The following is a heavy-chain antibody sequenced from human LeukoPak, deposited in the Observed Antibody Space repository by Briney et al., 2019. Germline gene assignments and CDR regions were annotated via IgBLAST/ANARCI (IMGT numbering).Heavy chain of an antibody. CDR2: ISSSSSYI. J-gene: IGHJ6*03. V-gene: IGHV3-21*01. CDR3: ARDYGSGSYFHAYYYYYMDV. CDR1: GFTFSSYS. Sequence: GGSLRLSCAASGFTFSSYSMNWVRQAPGKGLEWVSSISSSSSYIYYADSVKGRFTISRDNAKNSLFLQMNSLRAEDTAVYYCARDYGSGSYFHAYYYYYMDVWGKGTTVTVSS. D-gene: IGHD3-10*01.